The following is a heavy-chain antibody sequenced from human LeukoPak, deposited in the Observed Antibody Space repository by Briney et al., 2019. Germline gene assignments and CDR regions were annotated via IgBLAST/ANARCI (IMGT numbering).Heavy chain of an antibody. V-gene: IGHV4-39*01. Sequence: SETLSLTCTVSGGSISSISYYWGWIRHPPGKGLEWIGSIYYSGSTYYNPSLKSRVTISVDTSKNQFSLKLSSVTAADTAVYYCARQGILWFGESSDYWGQGTLVTVSS. D-gene: IGHD3-10*01. CDR2: IYYSGST. J-gene: IGHJ4*02. CDR3: ARQGILWFGESSDY. CDR1: GGSISSISYY.